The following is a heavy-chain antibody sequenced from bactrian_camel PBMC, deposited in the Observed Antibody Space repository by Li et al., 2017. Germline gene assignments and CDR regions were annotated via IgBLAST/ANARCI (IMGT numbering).Heavy chain of an antibody. V-gene: IGHV3S42*01. CDR2: IANDKRRP. D-gene: IGHD4*01. J-gene: IGHJ7*01. CDR1: GFNFPMYG. Sequence: VQLVESGGGTVQPGGSLTLSCAASGFNFPMYGMTWVRQAPGKALEWVSRIANDKRRPNYADSVKGRFTISRDNDKKMLYLELTNLKPEDTAMYYCAAESQRCSARDYDNMDYWGKGTQVTVS.